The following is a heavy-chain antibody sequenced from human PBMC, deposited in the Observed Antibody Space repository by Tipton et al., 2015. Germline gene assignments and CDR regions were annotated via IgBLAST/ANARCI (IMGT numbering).Heavy chain of an antibody. D-gene: IGHD1-26*01. CDR1: GGSIRSGDYY. CDR3: ARAALGAPRGRLFDD. J-gene: IGHJ4*02. V-gene: IGHV4-30-4*01. Sequence: TLSLTCTVSGGSIRSGDYYWSWIRQPPGKGLEWIGYIYYSGSTYYNPSLKSRVTISVDTSKNQFSLKLSSVTAADTAVYYCARAALGAPRGRLFDDWGQGTLVTVSS. CDR2: IYYSGST.